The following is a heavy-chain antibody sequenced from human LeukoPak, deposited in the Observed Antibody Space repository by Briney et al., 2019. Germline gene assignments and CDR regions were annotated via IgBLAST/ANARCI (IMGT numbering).Heavy chain of an antibody. CDR2: IYPRDSDT. J-gene: IGHJ4*02. D-gene: IGHD4-17*01. V-gene: IGHV5-51*01. CDR1: GFTFTTYW. Sequence: GESLKISCRSSGFTFTTYWIGWVRQLPGKGLEWMGIIYPRDSDTKYSPSFQGQVTISADKSISTAYLQWSSLKASDTAMYYCARHSLIFTVTGAPDYWGQGTLVTVSS. CDR3: ARHSLIFTVTGAPDY.